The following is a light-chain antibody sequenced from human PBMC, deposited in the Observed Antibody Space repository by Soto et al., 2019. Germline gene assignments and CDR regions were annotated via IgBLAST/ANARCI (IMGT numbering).Light chain of an antibody. Sequence: AIQLTQSPSSLSASVGDRVTITCRASQGISSALAWYQQKPGKAPKLLIYDASSLESGVPARFSGSGSGTDFTLTISSLQPEDFATYYCQQFNSYPITFGQGTRLEIK. CDR3: QQFNSYPIT. CDR1: QGISSA. V-gene: IGKV1-13*02. CDR2: DAS. J-gene: IGKJ5*01.